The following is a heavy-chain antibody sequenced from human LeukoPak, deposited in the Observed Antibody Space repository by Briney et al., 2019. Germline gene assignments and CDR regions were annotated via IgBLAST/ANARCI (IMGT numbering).Heavy chain of an antibody. CDR1: GFTFSSYS. CDR2: ISSSSSYI. D-gene: IGHD6-19*01. V-gene: IGHV3-21*04. J-gene: IGHJ4*02. Sequence: GGSLRLSCAASGFTFSSYSMNWVRQAPGKGLEWVSSISSSSSYIYYAAPVKGRFTISRNNSKNSLYLQMTSLRAEATAWYYGAKDKGSSGWYSYFDYWGQGTLATVSS. CDR3: AKDKGSSGWYSYFDY.